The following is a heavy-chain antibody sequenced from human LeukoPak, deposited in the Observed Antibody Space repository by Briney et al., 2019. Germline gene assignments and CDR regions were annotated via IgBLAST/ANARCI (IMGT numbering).Heavy chain of an antibody. CDR2: ISYDGSNR. Sequence: GGSLRLSCAASGFTFSSYAMHWVRQAPGKGLEWVAVISYDGSNRYYADSVKGRFTISRDNSKNTLYLQMNSLRAEDTAVYYCARDRFDSGSYYFDYWGQGTLVTVSS. D-gene: IGHD1-26*01. V-gene: IGHV3-30*04. J-gene: IGHJ4*02. CDR3: ARDRFDSGSYYFDY. CDR1: GFTFSSYA.